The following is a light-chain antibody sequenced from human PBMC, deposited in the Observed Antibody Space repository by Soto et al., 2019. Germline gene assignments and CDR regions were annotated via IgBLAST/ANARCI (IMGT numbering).Light chain of an antibody. CDR2: GAS. V-gene: IGKV3-20*01. CDR3: RQYSDTPKT. Sequence: EIVLPQSPGTLSLSQGERAHLSCRASQSDSCSYLEWYQHKPGQALMLLLYGASNMATGITHRFSGRDADKDYTLTNCRLEPEDCAVKYGRQYSDTPKTFGNGNKEEIK. J-gene: IGKJ1*01. CDR1: QSDSCSY.